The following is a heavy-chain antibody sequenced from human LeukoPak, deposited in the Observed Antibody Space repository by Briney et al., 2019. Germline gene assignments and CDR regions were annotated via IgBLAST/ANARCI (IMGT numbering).Heavy chain of an antibody. D-gene: IGHD3-10*01. CDR2: IYYSGST. CDR1: GGSFSGYY. V-gene: IGHV4-59*12. J-gene: IGHJ4*02. CDR3: ARAVDGSVDY. Sequence: SETLSLTCAVYGGSFSGYYWSWIRQPPGKGLEWIGYIYYSGSTNYNPSLKSRVTISVDTSKNQFSLKLSSVTAADTAVYYCARAVDGSVDYWGQGTLVTVSS.